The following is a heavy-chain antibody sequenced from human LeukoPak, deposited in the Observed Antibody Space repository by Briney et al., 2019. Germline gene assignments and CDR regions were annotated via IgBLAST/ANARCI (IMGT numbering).Heavy chain of an antibody. V-gene: IGHV3-21*01. D-gene: IGHD3-22*01. J-gene: IGHJ3*02. CDR3: ARGRSQYYYDSSGYFSAVENAGERGIDAFDI. Sequence: GGSLRLSCAASGFTFSTYSMTWVRQAPGKGLGWVSSISSSTTYIYYEHSVKGRFTISRENAKNSLFLLMNNLRAEDTTVYYCARGRSQYYYDSSGYFSAVENAGERGIDAFDIWGPGTLVTVSS. CDR2: ISSSTTYI. CDR1: GFTFSTYS.